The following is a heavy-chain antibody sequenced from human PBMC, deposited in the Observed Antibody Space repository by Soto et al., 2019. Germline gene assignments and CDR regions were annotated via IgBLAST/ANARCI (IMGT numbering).Heavy chain of an antibody. CDR2: ISAYNGNT. V-gene: IGHV1-18*01. CDR1: GYTFTSYG. J-gene: IGHJ4*02. Sequence: ASVKVSCKASGYTFTSYGISWVRQAPGQGLEWMGWISAYNGNTNHAQKLQGRVTMTTDTSTSTAYMELRSLRSDDTAVYYCGRGEWLRSREPFDYWGQGTLVTVSS. CDR3: GRGEWLRSREPFDY. D-gene: IGHD5-12*01.